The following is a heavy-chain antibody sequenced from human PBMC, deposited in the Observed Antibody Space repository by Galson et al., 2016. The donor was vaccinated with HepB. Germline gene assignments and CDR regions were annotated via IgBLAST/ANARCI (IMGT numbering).Heavy chain of an antibody. V-gene: IGHV1-69*13. CDR3: AREAPGARRSWNC. D-gene: IGHD3-10*01. CDR2: IVPIFSTA. J-gene: IGHJ4*02. CDR1: GGSFSSFP. Sequence: SVKVSCKASGGSFSSFPIHWVRQAPGQGLEWMGGIVPIFSTANSAQKFQGRVTITADESTSTIFLELISLRSEDTAIYYCAREAPGARRSWNCWGQGTLVTVSS.